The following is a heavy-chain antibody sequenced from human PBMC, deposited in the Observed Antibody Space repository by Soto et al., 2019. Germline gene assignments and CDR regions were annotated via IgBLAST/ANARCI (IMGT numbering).Heavy chain of an antibody. V-gene: IGHV4-34*01. D-gene: IGHD6-19*01. CDR3: ARGPGIAVADINWFDP. Sequence: SETLSLTCAVYGGSFSGYYWSWIRQPPGKGLEWIGEINHSGSTNYNPSLKSRVTISVDTSKNQFSLKLSSVTAADTAVYYCARGPGIAVADINWFDPWGQGTLVTVSS. CDR1: GGSFSGYY. J-gene: IGHJ5*02. CDR2: INHSGST.